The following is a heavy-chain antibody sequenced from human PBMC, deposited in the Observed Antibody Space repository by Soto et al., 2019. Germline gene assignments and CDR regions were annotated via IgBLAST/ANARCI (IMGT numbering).Heavy chain of an antibody. J-gene: IGHJ4*02. CDR3: ARDVAGCGGDCPLDS. CDR2: IWYDGSQK. D-gene: IGHD2-21*01. V-gene: IGHV3-33*01. Sequence: GGSLRLSCVASGFTFSSYGIHWVRQAPGKGLGWVAVIWYDGSQKYYADSVKGRFIISRDNSKNTLYLQMNSLRAEDTAVYYCARDVAGCGGDCPLDSWGQGTLVTVSS. CDR1: GFTFSSYG.